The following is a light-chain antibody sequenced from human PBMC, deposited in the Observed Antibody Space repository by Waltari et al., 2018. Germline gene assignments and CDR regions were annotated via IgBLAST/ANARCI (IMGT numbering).Light chain of an antibody. CDR2: DAS. CDR1: QSVSTY. J-gene: IGKJ4*01. CDR3: QQYYRWPPLT. Sequence: EVVMTQSPATLSVSPGQRATLSCRASQSVSTYLAWYQQKPVQTPRLLIYDASTRATGIPARFSGSGSGTEFTLTISSLQSEDFAVYYCQQYYRWPPLTFGGGTKVEIK. V-gene: IGKV3-15*01.